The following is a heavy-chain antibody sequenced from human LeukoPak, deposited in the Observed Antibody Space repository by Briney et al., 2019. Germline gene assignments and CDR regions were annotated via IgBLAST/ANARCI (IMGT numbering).Heavy chain of an antibody. D-gene: IGHD2-2*01. CDR1: GYSFTTYG. CDR3: ARDFCSSTSCHFDS. V-gene: IGHV1-18*01. CDR2: ISAFNGNT. J-gene: IGHJ4*02. Sequence: ASVKVSCKASGYSFTTYGITWVRQAPGQGLEWMGWISAFNGNTNYAQKLQGRVTMTTDTSTSTAYMELRSLRSDDAAVYYCARDFCSSTSCHFDSWGQGTLVTVSS.